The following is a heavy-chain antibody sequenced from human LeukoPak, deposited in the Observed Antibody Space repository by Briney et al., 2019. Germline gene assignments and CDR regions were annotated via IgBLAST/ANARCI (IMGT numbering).Heavy chain of an antibody. D-gene: IGHD6-13*01. J-gene: IGHJ4*02. CDR3: ARDLIAAAAPTYFDY. CDR2: IIPIFGTA. V-gene: IGHV1-69*13. CDR1: GGTFSSYA. Sequence: GASVKVSCKASGGTFSSYAISWVRQAPGQGLEWMGGIIPIFGTANYAQKFQGRVTITADESTSTAYMELSRLRSEDTAVYYCARDLIAAAAPTYFDYWGQGTLVTVSS.